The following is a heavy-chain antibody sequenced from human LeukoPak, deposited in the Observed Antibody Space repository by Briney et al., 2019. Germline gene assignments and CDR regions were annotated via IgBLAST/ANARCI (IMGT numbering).Heavy chain of an antibody. CDR3: AKNGPGIDYFDY. CDR2: INSEGSDT. Sequence: QPGGSLRLSCAASGFTFSTYGMHWVRQAPGKGLVWIARINSEGSDTTYADSAKGRFTISRDNTKNTLYLQMNSLRAEDTAVYYCAKNGPGIDYFDYWGQGTLVTVSS. D-gene: IGHD3-10*01. CDR1: GFTFSTYG. J-gene: IGHJ4*02. V-gene: IGHV3-74*01.